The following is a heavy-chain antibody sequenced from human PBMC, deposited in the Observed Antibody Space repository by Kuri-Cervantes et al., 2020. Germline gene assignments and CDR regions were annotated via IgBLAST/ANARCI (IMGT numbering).Heavy chain of an antibody. CDR3: ARASSGYDFYYYYGMGV. Sequence: SCTVSGGSISSYYWSWIRQPPGKGLEWIGYIYYSGSTYYNPSLKSRVTISVDTSKNQFSLKLSSVTAADTAVYYCARASSGYDFYYYYGMGVWGQGTTVTVSS. D-gene: IGHD5-12*01. CDR2: IYYSGST. J-gene: IGHJ6*02. CDR1: GGSISSYY. V-gene: IGHV4-30-4*01.